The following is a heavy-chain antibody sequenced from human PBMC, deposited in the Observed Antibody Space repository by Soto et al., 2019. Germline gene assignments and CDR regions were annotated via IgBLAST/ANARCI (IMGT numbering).Heavy chain of an antibody. CDR3: ARAKRDPDTSFGVVIPELDY. Sequence: GGSLRLSCAASGFTFSNYWMHWVRQAPGKGLVWVSRINSNGGSTTYADSVNGRFTISRDNAKNTLYLHMNSLRAEDTAVYFCARAKRDPDTSFGVVIPELDYWGQGTPVTVSS. D-gene: IGHD3-3*01. CDR2: INSNGGST. J-gene: IGHJ4*02. V-gene: IGHV3-74*01. CDR1: GFTFSNYW.